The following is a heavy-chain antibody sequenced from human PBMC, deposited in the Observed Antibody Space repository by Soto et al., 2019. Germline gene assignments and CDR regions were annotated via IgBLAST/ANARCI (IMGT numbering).Heavy chain of an antibody. J-gene: IGHJ4*02. V-gene: IGHV1-2*02. CDR2: INPISGGT. Sequence: ASVKVSCRTSGYTFTGHHIHWVRQAPGQGLEWMGWINPISGGTKYREKFQGRVSITRDKSSSTAYMELSSLTSDDSAVYYCAKDGRHCSGGSCPQGHWGQGTLVTVSS. CDR3: AKDGRHCSGGSCPQGH. CDR1: GYTFTGHH. D-gene: IGHD2-15*01.